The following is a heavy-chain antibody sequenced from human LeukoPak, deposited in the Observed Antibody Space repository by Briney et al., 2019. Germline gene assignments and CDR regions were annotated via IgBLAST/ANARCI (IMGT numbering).Heavy chain of an antibody. V-gene: IGHV3-23*01. D-gene: IGHD3-10*01. CDR2: ISDSGGST. CDR3: AKRVLRARPVVFDY. J-gene: IGHJ4*02. Sequence: GGCLRLSCAASGFTFSSSAMSWVRQAPGKGLEWVSTISDSGGSTEYQDSVKGRFTNSRDNSKSTLYRQMNSLRAEDTSVYSCAKRVLRARPVVFDYWGQGTLVTVSS. CDR1: GFTFSSSA.